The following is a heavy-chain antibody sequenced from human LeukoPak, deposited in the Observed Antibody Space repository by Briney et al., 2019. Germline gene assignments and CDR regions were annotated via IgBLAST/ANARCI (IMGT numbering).Heavy chain of an antibody. Sequence: SENLSLNCTVSGGSISSYYWSWIRQPPGKGLEWIGYIYYSGSTNYNPSLKSRVTISVDTSKNQFSLKLSSVTAADTAVYYCARGGFETDYWGQGTLVTVSS. J-gene: IGHJ4*02. CDR1: GGSISSYY. CDR2: IYYSGST. CDR3: ARGGFETDY. V-gene: IGHV4-59*01.